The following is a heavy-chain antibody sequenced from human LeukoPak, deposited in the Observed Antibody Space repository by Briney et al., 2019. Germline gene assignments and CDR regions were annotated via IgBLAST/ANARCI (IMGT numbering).Heavy chain of an antibody. CDR1: GYSFTSYW. J-gene: IGHJ4*02. D-gene: IGHD3-22*01. CDR2: IYPGDSDT. CDR3: ARTTYYYDSSGSDYFDY. Sequence: GESLKISCKGSGYSFTSYWIGWVRQMPGKGLEWMGIIYPGDSDTRYSPSFRGQVTISADKSISTAYLQWSSLKASDTAMYYCARTTYYYDSSGSDYFDYWGQGTLVTVSS. V-gene: IGHV5-51*01.